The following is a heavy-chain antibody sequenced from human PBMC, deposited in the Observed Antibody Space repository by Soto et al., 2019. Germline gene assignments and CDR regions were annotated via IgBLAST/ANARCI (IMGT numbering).Heavy chain of an antibody. CDR3: ATVGEGSRNWFNP. V-gene: IGHV3-15*01. Sequence: LRLSCTGSRFTFSAAWLSWVRQAPGQGLEWVGRIKTKLDGETTAYAAPVKGRFSISRDDSKNTVYLHMNSLTAEDTAVYYCATVGEGSRNWFNPWGQGTRVTVSS. D-gene: IGHD3-3*01. CDR2: IKTKLDGETT. J-gene: IGHJ5*02. CDR1: RFTFSAAW.